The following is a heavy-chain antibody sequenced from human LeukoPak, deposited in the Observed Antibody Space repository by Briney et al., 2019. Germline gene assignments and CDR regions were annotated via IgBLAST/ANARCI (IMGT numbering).Heavy chain of an antibody. CDR1: GYTFTSYG. Sequence: ASVKVSCRASGYTFTSYGISWVRQAPGQGLDWMGMINPRSGSTRFAQMFQDRVTMTRDTSTSAVYMELSSLTSEDTAMYYCARTYSSSWSYCDSWGQGTLVTVSS. CDR2: INPRSGST. V-gene: IGHV1-46*01. CDR3: ARTYSSSWSYCDS. D-gene: IGHD6-13*01. J-gene: IGHJ4*02.